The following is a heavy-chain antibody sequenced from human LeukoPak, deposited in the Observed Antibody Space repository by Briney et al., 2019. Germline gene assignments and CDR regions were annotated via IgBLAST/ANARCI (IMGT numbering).Heavy chain of an antibody. CDR2: ISVSGGSR. J-gene: IGHJ4*02. Sequence: GGSLRLSCAASGFTFSNYAMSWARQAPGKGLEWVSGISVSGGSRYYADSVKGRFTISRDNSKNTVYLQMNSLRVEDTAVYYCARGDGVYVYWGQGTLVTVSS. D-gene: IGHD5/OR15-5a*01. V-gene: IGHV3-23*01. CDR1: GFTFSNYA. CDR3: ARGDGVYVY.